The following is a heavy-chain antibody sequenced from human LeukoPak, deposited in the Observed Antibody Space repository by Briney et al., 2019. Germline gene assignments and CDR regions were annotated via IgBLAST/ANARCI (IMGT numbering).Heavy chain of an antibody. J-gene: IGHJ3*02. CDR2: IKQDGSEK. V-gene: IGHV3-7*01. CDR3: AREAVAGTGDAFDI. Sequence: GGSLRLSCAASGFTFSSYWMSWVRQAPGEGLEWVANIKQDGSEKYYVDSVKGRFTISRDNAKNSLYLQMNSLRAEDTAVYYCAREAVAGTGDAFDIWGQGTMVTVSS. D-gene: IGHD6-19*01. CDR1: GFTFSSYW.